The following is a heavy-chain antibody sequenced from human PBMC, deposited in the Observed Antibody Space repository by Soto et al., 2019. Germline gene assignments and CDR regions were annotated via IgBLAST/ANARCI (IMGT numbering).Heavy chain of an antibody. CDR1: GFTFSSFG. CDR3: ARDASYYSRWGGYYPARNGMDV. CDR2: IWYDGSKK. Sequence: QVQVVESGGGVVQPGRYLRLSCAASGFTFSSFGMHWVRQAPGKGLEWVSLIWYDGSKKSYGDSVKGRFTISRDNSRNTVYLQLNSLGAEYTAVYYCARDASYYSRWGGYYPARNGMDVWGQGTTVTVSS. D-gene: IGHD3-3*01. V-gene: IGHV3-33*01. J-gene: IGHJ6*02.